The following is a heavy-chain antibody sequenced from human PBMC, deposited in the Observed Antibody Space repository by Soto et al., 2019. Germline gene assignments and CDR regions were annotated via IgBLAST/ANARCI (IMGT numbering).Heavy chain of an antibody. D-gene: IGHD2-15*01. CDR3: ARRRGYCSGGSCYDYYYYYYMDV. Sequence: GGSLRLSCAASGFTFSSYSMNWVRRAPGKGLEWVSSISSSSSYIYYADSVKGRFTISRDNAKNSLYLQMNSLRAEDTAVYYCARRRGYCSGGSCYDYYYYYYMDVWGKGTTVTVSS. J-gene: IGHJ6*03. V-gene: IGHV3-21*01. CDR1: GFTFSSYS. CDR2: ISSSSSYI.